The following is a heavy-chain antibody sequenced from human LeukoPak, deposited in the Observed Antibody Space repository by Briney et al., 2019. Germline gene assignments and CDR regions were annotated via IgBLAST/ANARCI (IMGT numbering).Heavy chain of an antibody. CDR1: GYRFTNSW. CDR2: IYPGDSDT. CDR3: ARGAEYYYDSSGYWD. Sequence: GESLKISCKGSGYRFTNSWIGWVRQMPGKGLEWMGIIYPGDSDTRYSPSFQGQVTISTDKSISTAYLQWSSLKASDTAMYYCARGAEYYYDSSGYWDWGQGTPVTVSS. J-gene: IGHJ4*02. D-gene: IGHD3-22*01. V-gene: IGHV5-51*01.